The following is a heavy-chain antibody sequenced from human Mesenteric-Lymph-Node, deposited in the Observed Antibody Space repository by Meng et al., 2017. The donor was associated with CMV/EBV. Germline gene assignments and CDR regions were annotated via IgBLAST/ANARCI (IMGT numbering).Heavy chain of an antibody. Sequence: GESLKISCAASGFTFSYYGMSWVRQAPGKGLEWVSSISGSPGGTYYADSVKGRFTISRDNLENTVYLQMNSLRAEDTAVYYCAKTGFEAGRTGGLYYYYYDMDVWGQGTTVTVSS. D-gene: IGHD1-1*01. CDR1: GFTFSYYG. CDR3: AKTGFEAGRTGGLYYYYYDMDV. J-gene: IGHJ6*02. V-gene: IGHV3-23*01. CDR2: ISGSPGGT.